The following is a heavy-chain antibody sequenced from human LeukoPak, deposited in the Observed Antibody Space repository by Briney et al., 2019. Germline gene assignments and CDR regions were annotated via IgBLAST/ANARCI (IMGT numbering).Heavy chain of an antibody. CDR3: ARGPGSSWSPHYFDY. J-gene: IGHJ4*02. D-gene: IGHD6-13*01. V-gene: IGHV4-38-2*02. CDR2: IYHRTIYHTGST. Sequence: SETLSLTCTVSGYSISSDYYWGWIRQPPGRGLEWIGSIYHRTIYHTGSTYYNPSLKSRVTISVDTSKNQFSLNLSSMTAADTAVYYCARGPGSSWSPHYFDYWGQGSLVTVSS. CDR1: GYSISSDYY.